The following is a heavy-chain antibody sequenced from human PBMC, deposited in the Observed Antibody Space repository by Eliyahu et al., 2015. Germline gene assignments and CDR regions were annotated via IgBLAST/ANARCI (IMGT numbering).Heavy chain of an antibody. V-gene: IGHV3-53*01. CDR1: GFIVSYNY. D-gene: IGHD2-15*01. CDR3: ARDPGHGGSDY. J-gene: IGHJ4*02. Sequence: EVELVESGGGLIQPGGXLRLPXXAXGFIVSYNYMNWXRQAPGKXLEWVAXMYSGGATHYADSVKGRFTISRENYKNTLYLQMSSLRTEDTGVYYCARDPGHGGSDYWGQGTLVTVSS. CDR2: MYSGGAT.